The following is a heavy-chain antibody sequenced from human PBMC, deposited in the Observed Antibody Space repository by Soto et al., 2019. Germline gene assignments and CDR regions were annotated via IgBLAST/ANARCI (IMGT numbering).Heavy chain of an antibody. J-gene: IGHJ6*02. D-gene: IGHD2-8*01. V-gene: IGHV5-51*01. Sequence: GESLKISCKGSGYSFTSYWIGWVRQMPGKGLECMGIIYPGDSDTRYSPSFQGQVTISADKSISTAYLQWSSLKASDTAMYYCARPTNRGKLYYGMDVWGQGTTVTVSS. CDR3: ARPTNRGKLYYGMDV. CDR2: IYPGDSDT. CDR1: GYSFTSYW.